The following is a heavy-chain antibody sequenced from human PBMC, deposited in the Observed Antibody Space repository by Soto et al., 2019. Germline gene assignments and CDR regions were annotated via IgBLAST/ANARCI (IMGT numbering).Heavy chain of an antibody. Sequence: QMQLVQSGPEVKKPGTSVKVSCKASGFTFTSSAVQWVRQARGQRLEWIGWIVVGSGNTNYAQKFQERVTITRDMSKSPAYMEVSSRRTGDTGLDYCAARGKGYCSGGSCYVYYGMDVWGQGTTVTVSS. J-gene: IGHJ6*02. D-gene: IGHD2-15*01. CDR2: IVVGSGNT. CDR1: GFTFTSSA. CDR3: AARGKGYCSGGSCYVYYGMDV. V-gene: IGHV1-58*01.